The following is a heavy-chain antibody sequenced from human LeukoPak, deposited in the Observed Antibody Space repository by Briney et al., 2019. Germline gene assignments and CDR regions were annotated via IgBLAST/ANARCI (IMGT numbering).Heavy chain of an antibody. J-gene: IGHJ3*02. V-gene: IGHV4-59*01. CDR1: GGSISSYY. CDR2: IYYSGST. D-gene: IGHD2-21*01. CDR3: ARGGIVVVHDAFDI. Sequence: SETLSLTCIVSGGSISSYYWSWIRQPPGKGLEWIGYIYYSGSTNYNPSLKSRVTISVDTSKNQFSLKLSSVTAADTAVYYCARGGIVVVHDAFDIWGQGTMVTVSS.